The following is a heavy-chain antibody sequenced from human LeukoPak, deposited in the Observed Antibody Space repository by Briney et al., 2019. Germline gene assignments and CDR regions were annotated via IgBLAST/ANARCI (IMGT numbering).Heavy chain of an antibody. CDR2: IYYSGST. J-gene: IGHJ4*02. Sequence: PSETLSLTCTVSGGSISSSSYYWGWIRQPPGKGLEWIGSIYYSGSTYYNPSLKSRVTISVDTSKNQFSLKLSSVTAADTAVYYCARGTVLVGESGRLYFDYWGQGTLVTVSS. CDR1: GGSISSSSYY. D-gene: IGHD3-10*01. CDR3: ARGTVLVGESGRLYFDY. V-gene: IGHV4-39*07.